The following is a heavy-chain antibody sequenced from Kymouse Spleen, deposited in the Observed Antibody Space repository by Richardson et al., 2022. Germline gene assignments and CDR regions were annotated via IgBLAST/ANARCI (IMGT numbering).Heavy chain of an antibody. Sequence: QVQLVESGGGVVQPGRSLRLSCAASGFTFSSYGMHWVRQAPGKGLEWVAVIWYDGSNKYYADSVKGRFTISRDNSKNTLYLQMNSLRAEDTAVYYCAGMVRGVNLDYWGQGTLVTVSS. CDR3: AGMVRGVNLDY. V-gene: IGHV3-33*01. CDR2: IWYDGSNK. D-gene: IGHD3-10*01. J-gene: IGHJ4*02. CDR1: GFTFSSYG.